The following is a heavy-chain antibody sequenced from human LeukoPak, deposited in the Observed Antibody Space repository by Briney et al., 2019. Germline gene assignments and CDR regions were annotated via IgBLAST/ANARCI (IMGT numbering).Heavy chain of an antibody. D-gene: IGHD2-2*02. Sequence: GASVKVSCKASGYAFTSYGISWVRQAPGQGLEWMGWISEYNGNTNYAQKFQGRVTMTTDTSTSTAYMELRSLRSDDTAVYYCATGKLVPAAIPLDYWGQGTLVTVSS. CDR1: GYAFTSYG. CDR3: ATGKLVPAAIPLDY. CDR2: ISEYNGNT. V-gene: IGHV1-18*01. J-gene: IGHJ4*02.